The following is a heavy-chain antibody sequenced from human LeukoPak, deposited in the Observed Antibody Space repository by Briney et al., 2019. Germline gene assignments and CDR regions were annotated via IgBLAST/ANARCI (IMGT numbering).Heavy chain of an antibody. V-gene: IGHV3-30*18. J-gene: IGHJ5*02. Sequence: GRSLRLSCAVSGFTFSSYGMHWVRQAPGKGLEWVAVISYDGSNKYYADSVKGRFTISRDNSKNTLYLQMNSLRAEDTAVYYCAKDEDGAIWFGELYRPFDPWGQGTLVTVSS. CDR1: GFTFSSYG. CDR2: ISYDGSNK. D-gene: IGHD3-10*01. CDR3: AKDEDGAIWFGELYRPFDP.